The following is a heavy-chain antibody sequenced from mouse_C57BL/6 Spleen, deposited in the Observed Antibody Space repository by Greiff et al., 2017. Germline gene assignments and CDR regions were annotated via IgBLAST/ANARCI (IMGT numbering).Heavy chain of an antibody. J-gene: IGHJ4*01. CDR3: ARHAYYYGSSPGAMDY. CDR1: GFTFSSYG. V-gene: IGHV5-6*01. D-gene: IGHD1-1*01. Sequence: EVHLVESGGDLVKPGGSLKLSCAASGFTFSSYGMSWVRQTPDKRLEWVATISSGGSYTYYPDSVKGRFTISRDNAKNTLYLQMSSLKSEDTAMYYCARHAYYYGSSPGAMDYWGQGTSVTVSS. CDR2: ISSGGSYT.